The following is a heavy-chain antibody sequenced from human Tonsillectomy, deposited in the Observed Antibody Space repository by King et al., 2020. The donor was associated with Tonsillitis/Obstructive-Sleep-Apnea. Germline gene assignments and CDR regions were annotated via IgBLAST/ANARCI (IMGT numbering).Heavy chain of an antibody. CDR1: GFTFSNAW. V-gene: IGHV3-15*01. Sequence: EVQLVESGGGLVKPGGSLRLSCAASGFTFSNAWMSWVRQAPGKGLEWVGRIKSKTDGGTTDYAAPVKGRFTISRDDSKNTLYLQMNSLKTETTAVYYCTTVTVCEFWSASIYIWFDPWGQGTLVTVSS. D-gene: IGHD3-3*01. CDR3: TTVTVCEFWSASIYIWFDP. CDR2: IKSKTDGGTT. J-gene: IGHJ5*02.